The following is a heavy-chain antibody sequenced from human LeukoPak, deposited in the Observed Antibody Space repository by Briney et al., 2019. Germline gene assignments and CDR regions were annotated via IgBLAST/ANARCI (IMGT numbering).Heavy chain of an antibody. Sequence: PSQTLSLTCAVSGGSISSGGYSWSWIRQPPGKGLEWIGYIYHSGSTNYNPSLKSRVTISVDTSKNQFSLKLSSVTAADTAVYYCARGGDYYGGNFVGSDYWGQGTLVTVSS. CDR2: IYHSGST. CDR3: ARGGDYYGGNFVGSDY. V-gene: IGHV4-30-2*01. J-gene: IGHJ4*02. CDR1: GGSISSGGYS. D-gene: IGHD4-17*01.